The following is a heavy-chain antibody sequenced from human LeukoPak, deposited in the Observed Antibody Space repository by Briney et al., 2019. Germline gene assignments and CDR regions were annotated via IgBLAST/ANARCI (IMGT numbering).Heavy chain of an antibody. D-gene: IGHD3-22*01. Sequence: TPSETLSLTCTVSGGSISSYYWSWIQQPAGKGLEWIGRIYTSGSTNYNPSLKSRVTMSVDTSKNQFSLKLSSVTAADTAVYYCARDGGNDSSGYFYYFDYWGQGTLVTVSS. CDR2: IYTSGST. J-gene: IGHJ4*02. V-gene: IGHV4-4*07. CDR1: GGSISSYY. CDR3: ARDGGNDSSGYFYYFDY.